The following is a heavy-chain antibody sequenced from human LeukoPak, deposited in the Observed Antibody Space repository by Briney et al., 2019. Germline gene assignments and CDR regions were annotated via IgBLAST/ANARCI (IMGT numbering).Heavy chain of an antibody. Sequence: SETLSLTCTVSGGSISSYYWSWIRQPPGKGLEWIGYIYYSGSTNYNPSLKSRVTISVDTSKNQFSLKLSSVTAADTAVYYCARSSPGYSYGINFDYWGQGTLVTVSS. D-gene: IGHD5-18*01. CDR3: ARSSPGYSYGINFDY. CDR2: IYYSGST. V-gene: IGHV4-59*01. J-gene: IGHJ4*02. CDR1: GGSISSYY.